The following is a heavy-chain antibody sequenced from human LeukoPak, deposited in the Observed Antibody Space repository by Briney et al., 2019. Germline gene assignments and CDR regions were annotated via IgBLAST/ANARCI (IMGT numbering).Heavy chain of an antibody. J-gene: IGHJ6*02. V-gene: IGHV4-4*07. D-gene: IGHD2-2*03. CDR1: GGSISSYY. CDR2: IYTSGGT. Sequence: SETLSLTCTVSGGSISSYYWSWIRQPAGKGLEWIGHIYTSGGTNYNPSLKSRVTMSVDTSKNQFSLKLSSVTAADTAVYYCARNGYCSSTSCRENYYYGMDVWGQGTTVTVSS. CDR3: ARNGYCSSTSCRENYYYGMDV.